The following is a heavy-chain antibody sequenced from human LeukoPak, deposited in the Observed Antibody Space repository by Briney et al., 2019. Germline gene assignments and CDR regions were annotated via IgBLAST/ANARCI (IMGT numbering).Heavy chain of an antibody. CDR2: IYYSGNT. Sequence: SETLSLTCTVSGGSISSYYWSWIRQPPGKGLEWIGYIYYSGNTNYNPSLKSRVTISVDTSKNQFSLKLTSVTAADTAVYYCARASRGHDYWGQGTLVTVSP. V-gene: IGHV4-59*01. CDR3: ARASRGHDY. D-gene: IGHD3-10*01. J-gene: IGHJ4*02. CDR1: GGSISSYY.